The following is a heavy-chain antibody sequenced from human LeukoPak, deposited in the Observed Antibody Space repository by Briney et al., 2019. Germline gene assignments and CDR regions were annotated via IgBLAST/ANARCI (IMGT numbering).Heavy chain of an antibody. CDR1: GYTFTSYG. V-gene: IGHV1-18*01. CDR3: ARDTGDTAMALSAFDI. Sequence: GASVKVSCKASGYTFTSYGISWVRQAPGQGLEWMGWISAYNGNTNYAQKLQGRVTMTTDTSTSTAYMELRSLRSDDTAVYYCARDTGDTAMALSAFDIWGQGTMVTVSS. CDR2: ISAYNGNT. D-gene: IGHD5-18*01. J-gene: IGHJ3*02.